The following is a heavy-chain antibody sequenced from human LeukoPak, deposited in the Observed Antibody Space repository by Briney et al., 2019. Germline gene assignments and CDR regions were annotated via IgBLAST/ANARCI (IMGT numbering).Heavy chain of an antibody. V-gene: IGHV4-39*01. D-gene: IGHD3-10*01. CDR1: GGSISSSSYY. CDR2: IYYSGST. J-gene: IGHJ4*02. CDR3: ARHLIYYGSGSYYRSPFDY. Sequence: SETLSLTCTVSGGSISSSSYYWGWIRQPPGKGLEWIGSIYYSGSTYYNPSLKSRVTISVDTSKNQFSLKLSSVTAADTAVYYCARHLIYYGSGSYYRSPFDYWGQGTLVTVSS.